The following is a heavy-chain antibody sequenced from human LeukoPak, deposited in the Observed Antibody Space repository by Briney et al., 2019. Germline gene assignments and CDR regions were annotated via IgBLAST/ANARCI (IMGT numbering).Heavy chain of an antibody. CDR2: INSDGRTT. CDR1: GFTFSSYW. CDR3: ARSRPLRGVTVDY. J-gene: IGHJ4*02. V-gene: IGHV3-74*01. D-gene: IGHD3-10*01. Sequence: PGGSLRLSCAASGFTFSSYWMHWVRQAPGKGLVWVSRINSDGRTTNYADSVRGRFTISRDNAKNSLYLQMNSLRDEDTAVYYCARSRPLRGVTVDYWGQGTLVTVSS.